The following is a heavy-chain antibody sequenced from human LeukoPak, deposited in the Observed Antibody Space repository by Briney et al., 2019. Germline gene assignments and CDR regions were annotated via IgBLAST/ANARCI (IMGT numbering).Heavy chain of an antibody. J-gene: IGHJ3*02. V-gene: IGHV4-30-4*08. CDR3: ARDSITMVRGVAAFDI. D-gene: IGHD3-10*01. Sequence: SETLSLTCTVSGGSISSGGYYWSWIRQHPGKGLEWIGYIYYSGSTYYNPSLKSRVTISVDTSKNQFSLKLSSVTAADTAVYYCARDSITMVRGVAAFDIWGQGTMVTVSS. CDR2: IYYSGST. CDR1: GGSISSGGYY.